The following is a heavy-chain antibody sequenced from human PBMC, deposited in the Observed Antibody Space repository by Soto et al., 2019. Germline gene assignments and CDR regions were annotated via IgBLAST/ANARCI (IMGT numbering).Heavy chain of an antibody. V-gene: IGHV4-59*01. CDR1: GGSISSYY. Sequence: TSETLSLTCTVSGGSISSYYWSWIRQPPGKGLEWIGYIYYSGSTNYNPSLKSRVTISVDTSKNQFSLKLSSVTAADTAVYYCARDGAAGSTKGPRYYGMDVWGQGTTVTVSS. D-gene: IGHD2-8*01. J-gene: IGHJ6*02. CDR2: IYYSGST. CDR3: ARDGAAGSTKGPRYYGMDV.